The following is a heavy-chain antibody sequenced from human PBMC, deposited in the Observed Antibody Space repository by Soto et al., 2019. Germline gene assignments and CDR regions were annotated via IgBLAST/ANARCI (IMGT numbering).Heavy chain of an antibody. CDR1: GFTFSSYG. D-gene: IGHD3-16*01. CDR2: ISYDGSNN. V-gene: IGHV3-30*18. Sequence: QVQLVESGGGVVQPGKSLRLSCAASGFTFSSYGIHWVRQAPGKGLAWVAVISYDGSNNFYADSVKGRFTISRDNSNGTVYLQMDSLRAEDTAVYYCAKDFLLWGSFPDPGASDYWGQGTLVTVSS. J-gene: IGHJ4*02. CDR3: AKDFLLWGSFPDPGASDY.